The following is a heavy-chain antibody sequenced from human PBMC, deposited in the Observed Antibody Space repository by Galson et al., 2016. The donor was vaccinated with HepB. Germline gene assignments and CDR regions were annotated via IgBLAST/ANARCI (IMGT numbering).Heavy chain of an antibody. D-gene: IGHD3-22*01. CDR3: AMLGPYYFDRSQAFDI. CDR2: IYPGDSDT. J-gene: IGHJ3*02. Sequence: QSGAEVKKPGESLKISCKGSGYTFIHYWIGWVRQVPGKGLEWMGIIYPGDSDTRYSPSFQGQVTFSADKSISTAYMQWSSLKASDTAIYYCAMLGPYYFDRSQAFDIWGQGTMVTVSS. V-gene: IGHV5-51*01. CDR1: GYTFIHYW.